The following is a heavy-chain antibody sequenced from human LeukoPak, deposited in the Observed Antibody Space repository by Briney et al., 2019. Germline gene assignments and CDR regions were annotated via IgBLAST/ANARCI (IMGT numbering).Heavy chain of an antibody. CDR2: ISHSGST. Sequence: SETLSLTCTVSGYSISSGFHWAWIRQPPGRGLEWIGSISHSGSTHFNPSLKSRLIISLDTSKTQFSLKLTSVTATDTAVYYCARYYDLSGGAYWGQGTLVTVSS. CDR1: GYSISSGFH. V-gene: IGHV4-38-2*02. J-gene: IGHJ4*02. CDR3: ARYYDLSGGAY. D-gene: IGHD3-22*01.